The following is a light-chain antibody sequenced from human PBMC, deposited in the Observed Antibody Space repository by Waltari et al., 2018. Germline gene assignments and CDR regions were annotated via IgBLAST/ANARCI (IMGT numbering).Light chain of an antibody. CDR2: AAY. V-gene: IGKV1-39*01. J-gene: IGKJ1*01. CDR3: QHTFTTPWT. CDR1: QTISTY. Sequence: DIQMTQSPPSLAASVGDRVTISCRASQTISTYVSWYQQQPGQAPKLLIYAAYSLQSGVPSRFRGSGGVTDFTLTITSLQPEDFATYYCQHTFTTPWTFGQGTKVEIK.